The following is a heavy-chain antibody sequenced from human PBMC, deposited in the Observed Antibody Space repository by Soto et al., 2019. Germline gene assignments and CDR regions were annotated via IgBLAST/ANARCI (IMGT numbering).Heavy chain of an antibody. J-gene: IGHJ3*01. D-gene: IGHD3-22*01. Sequence: GGSLRLSCAASGFTFSSYAMSWVRQAPGKGLEWVSAISGSGGSTYYADSVKGRFTISRDNSKNTLYLQMNSLRAEDTAVYYCAKDQRSSGYLGSFDFWGQGTMVTVSS. CDR1: GFTFSSYA. V-gene: IGHV3-23*01. CDR3: AKDQRSSGYLGSFDF. CDR2: ISGSGGST.